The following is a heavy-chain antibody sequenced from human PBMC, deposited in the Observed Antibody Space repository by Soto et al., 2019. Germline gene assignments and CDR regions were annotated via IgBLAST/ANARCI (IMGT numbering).Heavy chain of an antibody. CDR1: GGSIGSGSYY. CDR3: ARGSWSFYYFDY. Sequence: SETLSLTCTVSGGSIGSGSYYWSWIRQHPGKGLEWMGYIYYSGSTYYNPSLKSRVTISVDTSKNQFSLKLSSVTAADTAVYYCARGSWSFYYFDYWGQGTLVTVSS. D-gene: IGHD3-10*01. CDR2: IYYSGST. J-gene: IGHJ4*02. V-gene: IGHV4-31*03.